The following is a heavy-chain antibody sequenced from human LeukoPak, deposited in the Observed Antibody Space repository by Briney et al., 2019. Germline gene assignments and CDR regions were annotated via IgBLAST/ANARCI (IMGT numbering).Heavy chain of an antibody. CDR1: EYTFTSYD. CDR3: ARPRYAGYYYMDV. CDR2: MNPTSGYT. J-gene: IGHJ6*03. D-gene: IGHD3-16*01. Sequence: ASVKVSCKAAEYTFTSYDINWVRQATGQGLEWMGWMNPTSGYTGYAQKFQGRVTMTRDTSISTAYMELSSLRSDDTAVYYCARPRYAGYYYMDVWGKGTTVTVSS. V-gene: IGHV1-8*01.